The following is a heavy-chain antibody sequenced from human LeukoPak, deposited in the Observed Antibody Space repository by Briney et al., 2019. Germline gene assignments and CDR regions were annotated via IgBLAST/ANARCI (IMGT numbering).Heavy chain of an antibody. V-gene: IGHV3-66*02. CDR1: GFTVSTNY. Sequence: PGGSLRLSCAASGFTVSTNYMSWVRQAPGKGLEWVSVISSGGTPYYADSVKGRFTISGDSSENTLYLQMHSLRAEDTAVYYCARGGAGYAFDYWGQGTLVTVSS. CDR3: ARGGAGYAFDY. J-gene: IGHJ4*02. CDR2: ISSGGTP. D-gene: IGHD5-12*01.